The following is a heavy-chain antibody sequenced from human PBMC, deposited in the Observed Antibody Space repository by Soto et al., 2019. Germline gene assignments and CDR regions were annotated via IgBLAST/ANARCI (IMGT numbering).Heavy chain of an antibody. CDR1: GYTFTSYG. CDR2: ISAYNGNT. V-gene: IGHV1-18*01. Sequence: QVQLVQSGAEVKKPGASVRVSCKASGYTFTSYGISWVRQAPGQGLEWMGWISAYNGNTKYAQILQEGGAMITTNPTSRAYMEERSLRSDDEAVEFCAGGAAAGDYYYYYGMDVWGQGTTVTVSS. D-gene: IGHD6-25*01. CDR3: AGGAAAGDYYYYYGMDV. J-gene: IGHJ6*02.